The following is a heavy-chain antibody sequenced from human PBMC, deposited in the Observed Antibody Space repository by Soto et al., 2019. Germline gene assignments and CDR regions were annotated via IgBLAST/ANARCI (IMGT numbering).Heavy chain of an antibody. CDR2: IGGRGNSA. CDR1: GFIVSKYG. Sequence: LSCADPGFIVSKYGMNWVRQAPGKGLEWVSVIGGRGNSAYYADSVQGRFTISRDNSKNTLSLQMSSLTADDTAIYYCVREGRGSFDFWGRGTMVTVSS. D-gene: IGHD5-12*01. V-gene: IGHV3-23*01. J-gene: IGHJ3*01. CDR3: VREGRGSFDF.